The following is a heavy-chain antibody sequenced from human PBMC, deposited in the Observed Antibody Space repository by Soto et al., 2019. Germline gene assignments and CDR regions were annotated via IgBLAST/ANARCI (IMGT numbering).Heavy chain of an antibody. CDR2: IKQDGSEK. Sequence: EVQLVESGGGLVQPGGSLRLSCAASGFTFSSYWMSWVRQAPGKGLEWVANIKQDGSEKYYVDSVKGRFTISRDNAKNSLYLQMNSLSAEDTAVYYCARGSSIYYDILTGYYGYWGQGTLVTVSS. D-gene: IGHD3-9*01. J-gene: IGHJ4*02. V-gene: IGHV3-7*01. CDR1: GFTFSSYW. CDR3: ARGSSIYYDILTGYYGY.